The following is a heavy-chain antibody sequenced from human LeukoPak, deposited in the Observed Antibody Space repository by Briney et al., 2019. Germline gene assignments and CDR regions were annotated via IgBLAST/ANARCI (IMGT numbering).Heavy chain of an antibody. J-gene: IGHJ6*02. CDR1: GGTFSSYA. D-gene: IGHD2-2*01. CDR2: IIPIFGTA. CDR3: ARVGSSTSCFMCGLPV. V-gene: IGHV1-69*13. Sequence: ASVTVSCKASGGTFSSYAINWVRQAPGQGLEWMGGIIPIFGTANYAQKFQGRVTITADESTSTAYMELSSLRSEDTAVYYCARVGSSTSCFMCGLPVWGQGTTVTVSS.